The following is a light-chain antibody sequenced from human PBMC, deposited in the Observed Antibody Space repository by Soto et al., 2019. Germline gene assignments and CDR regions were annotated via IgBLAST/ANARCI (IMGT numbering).Light chain of an antibody. CDR2: DTS. J-gene: IGKJ3*01. Sequence: EIVLTQSPATLSLSPGERATLSCRASQSVRNYLAWYRQKPCQSPRLLIYDTSNRATDVPARFSGSGSGTDFTLTISSLEPEDFAVYFCQQRSNWPLTFGPGTKVDIK. CDR1: QSVRNY. CDR3: QQRSNWPLT. V-gene: IGKV3-11*01.